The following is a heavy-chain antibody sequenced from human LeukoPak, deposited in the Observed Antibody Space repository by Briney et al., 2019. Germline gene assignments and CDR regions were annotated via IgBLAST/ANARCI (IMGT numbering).Heavy chain of an antibody. J-gene: IGHJ4*02. Sequence: GGSLRLSCAASGFTFSSYGMHWVRQAPGKGLEWVAVIWYDGSNKYYADSVKGRFTISRVNSKNTLYLQMNSLRAEDTAVYYCARDQADSSGYYDYWGQGTLVTVSS. V-gene: IGHV3-33*01. CDR1: GFTFSSYG. D-gene: IGHD3-22*01. CDR3: ARDQADSSGYYDY. CDR2: IWYDGSNK.